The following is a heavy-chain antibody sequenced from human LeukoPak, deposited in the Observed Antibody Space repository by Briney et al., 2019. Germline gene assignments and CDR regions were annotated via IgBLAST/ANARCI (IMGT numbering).Heavy chain of an antibody. D-gene: IGHD2-2*01. Sequence: PGGSLRLSCAASGFTFSSYGMHWVRQAPGKGLEWMAFIRYDGSSKYYADSVKGRFTISRDNSKNTLYLQMNSLRAEDTAVYYCAKPERYCSSTSCYLGYYYYYMDVWGKGTTVTVSS. CDR3: AKPERYCSSTSCYLGYYYYYMDV. J-gene: IGHJ6*03. CDR2: IRYDGSSK. V-gene: IGHV3-30*02. CDR1: GFTFSSYG.